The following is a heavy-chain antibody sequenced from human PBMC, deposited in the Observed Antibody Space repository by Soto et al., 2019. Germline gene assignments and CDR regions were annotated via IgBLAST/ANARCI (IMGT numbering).Heavy chain of an antibody. CDR2: IYYSGST. CDR1: GGSISSYY. Sequence: SETLSLTCTVSGGSISSYYWSWIRQPPGKGLEWIGYIYYSGSTNYNPSLKSRVTISVDTSKNHFALKLSSVTAADTAVYYCAAYYDSSGYADPTLDYWGQGTLVTVSS. CDR3: AAYYDSSGYADPTLDY. V-gene: IGHV4-59*01. J-gene: IGHJ4*02. D-gene: IGHD3-22*01.